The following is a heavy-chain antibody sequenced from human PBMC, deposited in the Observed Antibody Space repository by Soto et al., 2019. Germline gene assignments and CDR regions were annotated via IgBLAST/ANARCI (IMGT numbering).Heavy chain of an antibody. D-gene: IGHD5-12*01. Sequence: QVQLQQWGAGLLKPSETMSLTCAVYIGSFSGYSWSWIRQPPGKGLEWIGEINHSGSANYNPSIKSRVTISVDTSKNQFSLQLSSVAAADTAAYYCARGQRIGAITTYFDYWGQGTLVTVSS. CDR3: ARGQRIGAITTYFDY. J-gene: IGHJ4*02. V-gene: IGHV4-34*01. CDR1: IGSFSGYS. CDR2: INHSGSA.